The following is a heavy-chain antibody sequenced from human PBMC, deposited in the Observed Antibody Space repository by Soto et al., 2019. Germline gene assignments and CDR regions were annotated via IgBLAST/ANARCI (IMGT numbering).Heavy chain of an antibody. CDR3: ARQSVYYDSSFYPGYFDL. J-gene: IGHJ2*01. Sequence: QLQLQESGPGLVKPSETLSLTCTVSGGSISSSSYYWGWIRQPPGKGLEWIGSIYYSGITYYNPSLKGRVTISVDTSENQFSLKLSSVTAADTAVYYCARQSVYYDSSFYPGYFDLWGRGTLVTVSS. CDR1: GGSISSSSYY. V-gene: IGHV4-39*01. D-gene: IGHD3-22*01. CDR2: IYYSGIT.